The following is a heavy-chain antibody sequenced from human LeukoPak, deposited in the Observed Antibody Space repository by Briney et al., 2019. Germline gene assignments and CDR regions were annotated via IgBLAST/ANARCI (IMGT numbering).Heavy chain of an antibody. V-gene: IGHV4-30-4*08. CDR1: GGSISSGDYY. CDR2: IYYSGST. J-gene: IGHJ5*02. CDR3: ARGDSSGWYVRWFDP. Sequence: SETLSLTYTVSGGSISSGDYYWSWIRQPPGKGLEWIGYIYYSGSTYYNPSLKSRVTISVDTSKNQFSLKLSSVTAADTAVYYCARGDSSGWYVRWFDPWGQGTLVTVSS. D-gene: IGHD6-19*01.